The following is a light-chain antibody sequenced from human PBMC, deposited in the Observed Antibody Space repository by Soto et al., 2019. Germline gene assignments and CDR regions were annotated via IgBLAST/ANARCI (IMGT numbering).Light chain of an antibody. CDR3: QQYKSYLRT. CDR1: QTISSW. J-gene: IGKJ1*01. CDR2: AAS. V-gene: IGKV1-5*01. Sequence: IQVTQSPSSLSASVGDRVTITCRASQTISSWLAWYQQKPGKAPKLLIYAASTLESGVSSRFSGRGSGTEFTLTINSLQPEDFATYYCQQYKSYLRTFGQGTKVEIK.